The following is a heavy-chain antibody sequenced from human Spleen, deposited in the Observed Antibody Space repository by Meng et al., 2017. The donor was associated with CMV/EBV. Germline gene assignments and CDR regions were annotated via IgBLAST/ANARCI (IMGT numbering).Heavy chain of an antibody. D-gene: IGHD3-22*01. CDR3: ARDTVSYSDDRRRIYYYDY. CDR1: SFSCYY. V-gene: IGHV4-34*01. Sequence: SFSCYYWSWIRPPPGTGLVWFADIHHSGSTNYTPSLKSRFTISVDTSNNPFSLKLNSVTAADTAVYYCARDTVSYSDDRRRIYYYDYWGQGTLVTVSS. J-gene: IGHJ4*02. CDR2: IHHSGST.